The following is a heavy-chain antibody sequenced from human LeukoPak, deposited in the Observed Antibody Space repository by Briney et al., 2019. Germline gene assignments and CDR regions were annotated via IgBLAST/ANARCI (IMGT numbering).Heavy chain of an antibody. J-gene: IGHJ4*02. D-gene: IGHD4-23*01. Sequence: ASVNVSCKVSGYSLTELSMHWVRQAPGKGLEWMGGFDPEDGETIYAQKFQGRVTMTEDTSTDTAYMELSSLRSEDTAVYYCATAGGSGNSPRTTDYWGQGTLVTVSS. CDR1: GYSLTELS. CDR2: FDPEDGET. CDR3: ATAGGSGNSPRTTDY. V-gene: IGHV1-24*01.